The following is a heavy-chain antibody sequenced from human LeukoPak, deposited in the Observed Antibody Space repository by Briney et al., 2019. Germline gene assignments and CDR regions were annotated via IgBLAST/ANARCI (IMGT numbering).Heavy chain of an antibody. D-gene: IGHD3-10*01. V-gene: IGHV3-23*01. CDR2: ISGGGDTT. Sequence: HPGGSLRLSCAASGFTFSSYSVNWVRQAPGKGLERVSGISGGGDTTDHADSVKGRFTISRDNSHKTLYLQMNSLRAEDTAIYYCAKRFGSGLAPAKAASFDYWGQGTLVTVSS. CDR1: GFTFSSYS. CDR3: AKRFGSGLAPAKAASFDY. J-gene: IGHJ4*02.